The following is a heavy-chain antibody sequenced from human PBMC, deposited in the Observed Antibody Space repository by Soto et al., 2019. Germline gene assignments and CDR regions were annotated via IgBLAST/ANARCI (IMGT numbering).Heavy chain of an antibody. CDR3: ARDAHSAELRYFDWFNYYGMDV. D-gene: IGHD3-9*01. CDR2: IYTIGST. J-gene: IGHJ6*02. CDR1: GGSISSYY. V-gene: IGHV4-4*07. Sequence: PSETLSLTFTVSGGSISSYYWSWIRHPAGKGLGWIGRIYTIGSTNYNPSLKSRVTMSVDTSKNQFSLKLSSVTAADTAVYYCARDAHSAELRYFDWFNYYGMDVWGQGTPVTVSS.